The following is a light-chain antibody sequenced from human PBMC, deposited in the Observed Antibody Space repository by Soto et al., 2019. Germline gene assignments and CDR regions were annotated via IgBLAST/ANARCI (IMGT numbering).Light chain of an antibody. CDR3: QQYDVHPKT. CDR1: EDIKNL. Sequence: DLQMTQCPSRLAASVGDGGTITCRAREDIKNLLAWYPPTPGKAPKVLFSDASRLEAGGPFKVRGKGYGNNLNPHHTSLQTDDFGTYHCQQYDVHPKTCGQGTKVDIK. CDR2: DAS. V-gene: IGKV1-5*01. J-gene: IGKJ1*01.